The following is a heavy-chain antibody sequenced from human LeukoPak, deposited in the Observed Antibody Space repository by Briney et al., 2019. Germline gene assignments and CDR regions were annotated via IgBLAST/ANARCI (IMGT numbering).Heavy chain of an antibody. D-gene: IGHD6-13*01. CDR2: SSYSGSS. Sequence: PPETPCLTCSVSGGSTGTNYSSWIRQVPGKGLEWIGYSSYSGSSNYNPSLKSRVTISVDTSKTQFSLYLNSVTAADTAVYYCARSDTHHIHSRSWHFDYWEERTLVTVSS. CDR3: ARSDTHHIHSRSWHFDY. CDR1: GGSTGTNY. V-gene: IGHV4-59*01. J-gene: IGHJ4*02.